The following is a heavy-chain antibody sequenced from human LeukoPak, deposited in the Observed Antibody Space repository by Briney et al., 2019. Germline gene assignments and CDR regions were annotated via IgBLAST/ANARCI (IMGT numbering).Heavy chain of an antibody. D-gene: IGHD2-2*01. CDR3: ARDQLYCSSSSCRNLGWFDP. V-gene: IGHV4-4*07. CDR2: VDSSGNT. J-gene: IGHJ5*02. Sequence: SETLSLTCSVSVVSMNGYYWSWLRQSAGNRLEWIGHVDSSGNTNYNPSLESRVTMSVDTSKKQFSLKLTSVTAADTAVYYCARDQLYCSSSSCRNLGWFDPWGQGTLVTVSS. CDR1: VVSMNGYY.